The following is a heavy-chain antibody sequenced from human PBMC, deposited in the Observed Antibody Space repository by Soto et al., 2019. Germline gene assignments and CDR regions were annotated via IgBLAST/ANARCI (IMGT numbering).Heavy chain of an antibody. Sequence: GXTLVTPTQTLTXSCTFSGCSLSTSEVGVGWIRQPPGKALEWLALIYWDDHKRYSPSLKSRLTITKGTSKNQVVLKMTNLDPVATATYYCAHSSGIDAFDIWGQGTMGTVS. CDR2: IYWDDHK. CDR1: GCSLSTSEVG. CDR3: AHSSGIDAFDI. J-gene: IGHJ3*02. D-gene: IGHD1-1*01. V-gene: IGHV2-5*02.